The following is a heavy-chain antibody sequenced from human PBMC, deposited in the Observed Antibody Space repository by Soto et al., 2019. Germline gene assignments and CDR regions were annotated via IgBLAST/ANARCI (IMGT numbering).Heavy chain of an antibody. V-gene: IGHV4-61*08. CDR2: VYYSGST. J-gene: IGHJ4*02. CDR3: ARERTGDPTFFDY. D-gene: IGHD1-1*01. Sequence: SETLSLTCTVSGGSVSSGDYYWSWIRQPPGKGLQWVGYVYYSGSTDYNPSLKSRVTISVDTSKNQFSLKLTSVTVADTAVYYCARERTGDPTFFDYWGQGTLVTVSS. CDR1: GGSVSSGDYY.